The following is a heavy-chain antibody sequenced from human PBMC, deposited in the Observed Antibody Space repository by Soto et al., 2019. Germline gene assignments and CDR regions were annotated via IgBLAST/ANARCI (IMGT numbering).Heavy chain of an antibody. CDR3: ARGDSTDCSNGVCSFFYNHVMDV. Sequence: ASVKVSCKASGYSFTDYHIHWVRQAPGQGLEWLGRINPKSGGTSTAQKFQGWVTMTTDTSISTASMEVTRLTSDDTAIYYCARGDSTDCSNGVCSFFYNHVMDVWGQGTTVTVSS. CDR1: GYSFTDYH. J-gene: IGHJ6*02. CDR2: INPKSGGT. D-gene: IGHD2-8*01. V-gene: IGHV1-2*04.